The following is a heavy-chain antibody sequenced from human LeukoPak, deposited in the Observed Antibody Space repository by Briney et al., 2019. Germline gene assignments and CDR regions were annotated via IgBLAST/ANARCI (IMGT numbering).Heavy chain of an antibody. J-gene: IGHJ4*02. CDR1: GHTLTELS. D-gene: IGHD6-19*01. Sequence: VASVKVSCKVAGHTLTELSMHWVRQAPGKGLEWMGGFDLEDGETIYTQKFQGRVTMTEDTSTDTASMELSSLRSEDTAVYYCAAADIAVSGGPFDSWGQGTLVTVCS. CDR2: FDLEDGET. CDR3: AAADIAVSGGPFDS. V-gene: IGHV1-24*01.